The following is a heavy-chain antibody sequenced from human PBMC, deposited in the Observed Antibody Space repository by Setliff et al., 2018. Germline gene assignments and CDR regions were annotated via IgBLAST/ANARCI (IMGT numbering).Heavy chain of an antibody. CDR3: ARGSRIAGRAIDF. CDR2: SNHGGST. CDR1: GVSFSSTTFY. Sequence: PSETLSLTCNVSGVSFSSTTFYWSWIRQSPGRGLEWIGESNHGGSTSYNPSLKSRLTMSVDTSKNQFSLKLTSVTAADTAVYYCARGSRIAGRAIDFWGQGTLVTVS. D-gene: IGHD6-6*01. J-gene: IGHJ4*02. V-gene: IGHV4-39*07.